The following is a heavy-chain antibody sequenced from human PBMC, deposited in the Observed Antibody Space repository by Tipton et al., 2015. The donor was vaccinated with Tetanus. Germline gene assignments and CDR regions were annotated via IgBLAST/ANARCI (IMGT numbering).Heavy chain of an antibody. J-gene: IGHJ6*02. V-gene: IGHV4-59*12. CDR1: GGSIRPNY. CDR2: MSYSGGA. D-gene: IGHD3-16*01. Sequence: LSLTCTVSGGSIRPNYWSWIRQPPGKGLEWIGQMSYSGGANYNNYLNSRVTISVDTSKNQFSLRLSSVTAADTAVYYCARDHGITWGGMGYYYGMDVWGQGTTVTVSS. CDR3: ARDHGITWGGMGYYYGMDV.